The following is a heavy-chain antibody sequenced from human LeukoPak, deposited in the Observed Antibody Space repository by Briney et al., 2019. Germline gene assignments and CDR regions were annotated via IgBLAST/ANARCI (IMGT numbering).Heavy chain of an antibody. Sequence: GGTLRLSCAASGFSFSSDGMSWVRQAPGKGLEWVSGILGGAGSTYYADSVKGRFTISRDNSKNTLYLQMNSLRAEDTAVYYCAKDLYDSSGYYLYFDYWGQGTLVTVSS. CDR3: AKDLYDSSGYYLYFDY. CDR2: ILGGAGST. CDR1: GFSFSSDG. D-gene: IGHD3-22*01. V-gene: IGHV3-23*01. J-gene: IGHJ4*02.